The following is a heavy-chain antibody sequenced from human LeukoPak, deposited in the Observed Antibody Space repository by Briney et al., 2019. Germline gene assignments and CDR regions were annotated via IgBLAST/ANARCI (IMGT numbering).Heavy chain of an antibody. CDR3: ARNIAYYNGSGSYLAFDY. V-gene: IGHV1-69*13. CDR2: IIPIFGTA. J-gene: IGHJ4*02. D-gene: IGHD3-10*01. Sequence: ASVKVSCKASGGTFSSYAISWVRQAPGQGLEWMGGIIPIFGTANYAQKFQGRVTITADESTSTAYMELSSLRSEDTAVYYCARNIAYYNGSGSYLAFDYWGQGTLVTVSS. CDR1: GGTFSSYA.